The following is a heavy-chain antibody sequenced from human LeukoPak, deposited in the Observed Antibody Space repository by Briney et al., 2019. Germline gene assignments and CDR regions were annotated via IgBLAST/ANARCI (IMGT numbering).Heavy chain of an antibody. CDR2: MNPNNGNT. CDR3: ERGRSTSCYTDYCYYYMDV. J-gene: IGHJ6*03. Sequence: ASLKVSCKDSGYTFTSYDINWVRQAPGQGLEWKGWMNPNNGNTGYAQKFEGRVTITSNTSISTAYMELSSLRSEDTAVYYCERGRSTSCYTDYCYYYMDVWGKGTTVTVSS. CDR1: GYTFTSYD. D-gene: IGHD2-2*02. V-gene: IGHV1-8*03.